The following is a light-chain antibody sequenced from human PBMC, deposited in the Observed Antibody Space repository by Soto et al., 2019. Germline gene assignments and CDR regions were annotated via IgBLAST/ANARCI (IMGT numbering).Light chain of an antibody. V-gene: IGLV1-44*01. J-gene: IGLJ1*01. Sequence: QSVLTQPPSASATPGQKVTIPCSGSSSNVGSNLVNWYQQLPGAAPKLLIYSYDQRPSGVPDRFSGSRSGTSASLAISGLQSEDEADYYCAAWDDTLNGFVFGTGTKVTVL. CDR1: SSNVGSNL. CDR3: AAWDDTLNGFV. CDR2: SYD.